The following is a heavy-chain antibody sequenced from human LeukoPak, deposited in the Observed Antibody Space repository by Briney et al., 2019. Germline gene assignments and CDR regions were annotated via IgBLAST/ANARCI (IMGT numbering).Heavy chain of an antibody. CDR1: GGTFSSYA. V-gene: IGHV1-69*05. D-gene: IGHD2-2*01. J-gene: IGHJ6*03. Sequence: GASVKVSCKASGGTFSSYAISWVRQAPGQGLEWMGGIIPIFGTANYAQKFQGRVTVTTDESTSTAYMELSSLRSEDTAVYYCARETGPKEYCSSTSCAYYMDVWGKGTTVTVSS. CDR2: IIPIFGTA. CDR3: ARETGPKEYCSSTSCAYYMDV.